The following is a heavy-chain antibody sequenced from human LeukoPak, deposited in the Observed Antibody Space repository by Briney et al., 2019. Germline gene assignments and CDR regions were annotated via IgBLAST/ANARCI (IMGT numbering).Heavy chain of an antibody. Sequence: SETLSLTCTVSGYSISSGYYWGWIRQPPGKGLEWIGYIYYSGSTNYNPSLKSRVTISVDTSKNQFSLKLSSVTAADTAVYYCARHGATVTTFGFDYWGQGTLVTVSS. D-gene: IGHD4-17*01. CDR1: GYSISSGYY. V-gene: IGHV4-61*01. CDR3: ARHGATVTTFGFDY. J-gene: IGHJ4*02. CDR2: IYYSGST.